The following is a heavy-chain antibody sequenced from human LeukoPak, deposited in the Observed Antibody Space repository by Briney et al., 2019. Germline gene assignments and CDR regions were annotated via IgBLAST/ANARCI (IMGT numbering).Heavy chain of an antibody. CDR3: AKAVVVPAAIRHYYYYGMDV. D-gene: IGHD2-2*01. V-gene: IGHV3-23*01. CDR1: GFTFSSYA. J-gene: IGHJ6*02. Sequence: KSGGSLRLSCAASGFTFSSYAMSWVRQAPGKGLEWVSAISGSGGSTYYADSVKGRFTISRDNSKNTLYLQMNSLRAEDTAVYYCAKAVVVPAAIRHYYYYGMDVWGQGTTVTVSS. CDR2: ISGSGGST.